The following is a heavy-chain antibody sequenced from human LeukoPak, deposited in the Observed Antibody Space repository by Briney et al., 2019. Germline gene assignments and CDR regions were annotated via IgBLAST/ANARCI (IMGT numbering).Heavy chain of an antibody. J-gene: IGHJ5*02. CDR2: IYYSGTT. Sequence: SETLSLTCTVSGVSISNDYWSWIRQPPGKGLEWIGYIYYSGTTNYNPSLKSRVTMSVDTSKNQFSLKLSSVTAADTAVYYCARLRPVNWFDPWGQGTLVTASS. V-gene: IGHV4-59*08. CDR3: ARLRPVNWFDP. CDR1: GVSISNDY.